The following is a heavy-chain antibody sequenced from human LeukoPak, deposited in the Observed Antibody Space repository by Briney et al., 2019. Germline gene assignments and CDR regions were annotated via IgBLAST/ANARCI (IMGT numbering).Heavy chain of an antibody. V-gene: IGHV4-34*01. CDR3: ARQREGYFDL. Sequence: PSETLSLTCAVYVGCFSGYYWRWLRQTPGKGLEGIGGINHSGSTSYNPSLKSRVTVSVLTSKIQFSLKLSSVSAADTAVYYCARQREGYFDLWGRGTLVTVSS. CDR2: INHSGST. CDR1: VGCFSGYY. J-gene: IGHJ2*01.